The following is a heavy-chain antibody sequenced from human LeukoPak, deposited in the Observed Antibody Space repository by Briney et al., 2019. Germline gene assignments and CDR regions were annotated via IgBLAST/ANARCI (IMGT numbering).Heavy chain of an antibody. J-gene: IGHJ4*02. CDR1: GYTFTGYY. D-gene: IGHD1-26*01. CDR3: ARRTQSGSFDY. V-gene: IGHV1-18*04. CDR2: ISAYNGNT. Sequence: ASVKVSCKASGYTFTGYYMHWVRQAPGQGLEWMGWISAYNGNTNYAQKLQGRVTMTTDTSTSTAYMELRSLRSDDTAVYYCARRTQSGSFDYWGQGTLVTVSS.